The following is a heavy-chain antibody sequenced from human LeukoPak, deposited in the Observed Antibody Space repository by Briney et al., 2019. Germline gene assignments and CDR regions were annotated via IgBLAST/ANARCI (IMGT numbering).Heavy chain of an antibody. CDR1: GYTFTGYY. Sequence: ASVKVSCKASGYTFTGYYMHWVRQAPEQGLEWMGWINPNSGGTNYAQKFQGRVTMTRDTSISTAYMELSRLRSDDTAVYYCARNPIAVAGTAGYYGMDVWGQGATVTASS. CDR3: ARNPIAVAGTAGYYGMDV. D-gene: IGHD6-19*01. J-gene: IGHJ6*02. V-gene: IGHV1-2*02. CDR2: INPNSGGT.